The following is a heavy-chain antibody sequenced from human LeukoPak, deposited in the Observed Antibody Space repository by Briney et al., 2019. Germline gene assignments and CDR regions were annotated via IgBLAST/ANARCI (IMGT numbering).Heavy chain of an antibody. V-gene: IGHV1-2*06. CDR2: INPNSGGT. CDR3: ARDSGWARYYFDY. D-gene: IGHD6-19*01. Sequence: ASVKVSCKASGYSLTTYYMHWVRQAPGQGLEWMGRINPNSGGTNYAQKFQGRVTMTRDTSISTAYMELSRLRSDDTAVYYCARDSGWARYYFDYWGQGTLVTVSS. CDR1: GYSLTTYY. J-gene: IGHJ4*02.